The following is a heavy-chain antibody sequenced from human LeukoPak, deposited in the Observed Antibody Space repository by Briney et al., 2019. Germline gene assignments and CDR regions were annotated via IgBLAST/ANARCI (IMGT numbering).Heavy chain of an antibody. CDR1: GFTFSSYA. CDR2: ISYDGSNK. V-gene: IGHV3-30-3*01. D-gene: IGHD1-26*01. CDR3: ARGQPSGYFDY. Sequence: PGRSLRLSCAASGFTFSSYAMHWVRQAPGKGLEWVAVISYDGSNKYYADSVKGRFTISRDNSKNTLYLQMNSLRAEDTAVYYCARGQPSGYFDYWGQGTLVTVSS. J-gene: IGHJ4*02.